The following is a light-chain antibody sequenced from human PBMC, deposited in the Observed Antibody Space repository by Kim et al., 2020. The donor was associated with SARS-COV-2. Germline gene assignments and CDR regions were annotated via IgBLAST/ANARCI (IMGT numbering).Light chain of an antibody. V-gene: IGLV3-19*01. CDR2: GKN. CDR3: NSRDSSGNHVV. J-gene: IGLJ2*01. Sequence: LDTTVKITGQGDSIRSYYASWNQQTPGQAPVLVIYGKNDRPSGIPDRFSGSSSGNTASLTIPGAQAEDEADYYCNSRDSSGNHVVFGGGTQLTVL. CDR1: SIRSYY.